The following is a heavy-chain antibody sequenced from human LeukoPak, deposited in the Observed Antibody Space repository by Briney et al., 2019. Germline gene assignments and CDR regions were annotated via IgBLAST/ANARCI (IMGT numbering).Heavy chain of an antibody. D-gene: IGHD3-9*01. CDR1: GFTFSTYG. Sequence: PGGSLRLSCAASGFTFSTYGMHWVRQAPGKGLEWVAFIRYDGSNKYYADSVKGRFTISRDNSKNTLYLQMNSLRAEDTAVYYCAKDGKDVLRYFDWLLTSGLFDYWGQGTLVTVSS. CDR3: AKDGKDVLRYFDWLLTSGLFDY. CDR2: IRYDGSNK. J-gene: IGHJ4*02. V-gene: IGHV3-30*02.